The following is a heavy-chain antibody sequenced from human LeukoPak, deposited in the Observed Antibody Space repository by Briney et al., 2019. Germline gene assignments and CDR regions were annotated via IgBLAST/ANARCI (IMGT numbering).Heavy chain of an antibody. Sequence: GGSLRLSCAASGFTFSSYGMHWVRQAPGKGLEWVAVISYDGSNKYYADSVKGRFTISRDNSKNTLYLQMNSLRAEDTAVYYCAKLSVTTGGANDYWGQGTLVTVSS. V-gene: IGHV3-30*18. D-gene: IGHD4-17*01. CDR3: AKLSVTTGGANDY. J-gene: IGHJ4*02. CDR1: GFTFSSYG. CDR2: ISYDGSNK.